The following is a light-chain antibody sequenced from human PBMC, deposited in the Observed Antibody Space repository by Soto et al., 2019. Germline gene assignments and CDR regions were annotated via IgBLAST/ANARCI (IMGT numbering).Light chain of an antibody. Sequence: QSALTQPPSVSGAPGQRVTISCTGSSSNIGAGYGVHWYQHLPKTAPKLLIYNNNNRPSGVPDRFSGSKSGPSASLAITGLQNDDEADYYCQSYDSTLSAPYVFGTGTKLTVL. CDR1: SSNIGAGYG. CDR2: NNN. CDR3: QSYDSTLSAPYV. J-gene: IGLJ1*01. V-gene: IGLV1-40*01.